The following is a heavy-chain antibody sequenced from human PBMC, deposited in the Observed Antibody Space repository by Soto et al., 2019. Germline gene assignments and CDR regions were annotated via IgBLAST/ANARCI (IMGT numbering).Heavy chain of an antibody. D-gene: IGHD5-18*01. V-gene: IGHV4-39*01. J-gene: IGHJ4*02. Sequence: SETLSLTCTVSGGFVSSSGYYWGWIRLPPGKGLEWIGSIHYIGSTYYNPSLKSRVTISVDTSKNQFSLKLSSVTAADTAVYFCARLLDTAAVGWGQGTLVTVSS. CDR2: IHYIGST. CDR3: ARLLDTAAVG. CDR1: GGFVSSSGYY.